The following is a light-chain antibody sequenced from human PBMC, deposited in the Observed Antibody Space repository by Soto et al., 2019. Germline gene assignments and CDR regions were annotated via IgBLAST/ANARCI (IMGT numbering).Light chain of an antibody. V-gene: IGLV1-47*01. CDR3: ASWDYSLSGVL. CDR2: RSN. J-gene: IGLJ2*01. CDR1: SSNIGSND. Sequence: QSVLTQQPSASGNPGQRVTISCSGSSSNIGSNDAFWYQQLPGTAPKLLIYRSNQRPSGVPDRFSGSKSGTSASLAISGLRSEDEADYYCASWDYSLSGVLFGGGTKLTVL.